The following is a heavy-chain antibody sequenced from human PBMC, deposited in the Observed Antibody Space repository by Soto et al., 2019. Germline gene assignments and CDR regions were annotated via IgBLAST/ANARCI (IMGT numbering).Heavy chain of an antibody. Sequence: ASVKVSCKASGYTFTSYAMHWVRQAPGQRLEWMGWINAGNGNTKYSQKFQGRVTITRDTSASTAYMELSSLRSEDTAVYYCARVSGSYYSAPFDYWGQGTLVTVS. J-gene: IGHJ4*02. CDR1: GYTFTSYA. CDR2: INAGNGNT. V-gene: IGHV1-3*01. D-gene: IGHD1-26*01. CDR3: ARVSGSYYSAPFDY.